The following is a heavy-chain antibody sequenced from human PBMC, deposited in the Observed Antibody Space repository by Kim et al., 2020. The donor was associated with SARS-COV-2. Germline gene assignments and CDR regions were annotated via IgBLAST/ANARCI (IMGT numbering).Heavy chain of an antibody. D-gene: IGHD1-20*01. Sequence: SETLSLTCTVFGDSISTTNYFWGWIRQPPGKGLEWIATVSFSGTTYYNPSFKSRVTISIDTSKNQFSLKLSSVTAADTAIYYCARPPRGISRRAFDIWGQGTMVTVSS. CDR1: GDSISTTNYF. V-gene: IGHV4-39*01. CDR2: VSFSGTT. J-gene: IGHJ3*02. CDR3: ARPPRGISRRAFDI.